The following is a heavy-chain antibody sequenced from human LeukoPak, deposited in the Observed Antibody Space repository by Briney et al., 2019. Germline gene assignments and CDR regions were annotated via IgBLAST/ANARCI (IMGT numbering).Heavy chain of an antibody. Sequence: PGGSLRLSCAASRFTFSTYWMNWVRQAPGKGLEWVAHIKEDGSDKYYVDSVKGRFTISRDNAKDSLYLQMNSLRAEDTAVYYCARDLGSSVGYWGQGTLVTVFS. CDR1: RFTFSTYW. D-gene: IGHD6-13*01. J-gene: IGHJ4*02. CDR3: ARDLGSSVGY. V-gene: IGHV3-7*05. CDR2: IKEDGSDK.